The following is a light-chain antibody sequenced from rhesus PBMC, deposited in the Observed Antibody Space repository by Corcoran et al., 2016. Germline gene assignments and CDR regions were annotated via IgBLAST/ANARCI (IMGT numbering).Light chain of an antibody. CDR1: QDISSW. CDR3: QHYNSAPYN. CDR2: EAH. V-gene: IGKV1-21*01. J-gene: IGKJ2*01. Sequence: DIQMTQSPSSLSASVGDRVTITCRASQDISSWLAWYPQTPGKAPKLLIYEAHSLQSGVPSRFSGSGSGTDFTLTISSLQPEDFATYYCQHYNSAPYNFGQGTKVEI.